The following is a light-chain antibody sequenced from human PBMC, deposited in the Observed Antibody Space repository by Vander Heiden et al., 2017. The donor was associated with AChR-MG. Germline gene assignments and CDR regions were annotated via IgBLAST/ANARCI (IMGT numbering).Light chain of an antibody. Sequence: DIQMTQSPSSVSGSIGDRVSITCRASQDISRSLTWYQQRPGKAPKLVIYAASRLQTGVPGRFSASGSGTDFILTINNLQPDDYATYYCQQAKTFPYTFGQGTLLDIK. CDR2: AAS. CDR3: QQAKTFPYT. J-gene: IGKJ2*01. CDR1: QDISRS. V-gene: IGKV1-12*01.